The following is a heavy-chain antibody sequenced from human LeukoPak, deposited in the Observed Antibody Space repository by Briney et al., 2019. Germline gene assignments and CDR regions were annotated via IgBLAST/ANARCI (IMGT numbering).Heavy chain of an antibody. Sequence: SETLSLTCTVSGGSVSSYSWSWIRQPPGKGLEWIGYFYYSGSTNYNPSLKSRVTISVDTSKNQFSLKLSSVTAADTAVYYCARGRFLDAFDIWGQGTMVTVSS. CDR3: ARGRFLDAFDI. CDR2: FYYSGST. D-gene: IGHD3-3*01. V-gene: IGHV4-59*02. J-gene: IGHJ3*02. CDR1: GGSVSSYS.